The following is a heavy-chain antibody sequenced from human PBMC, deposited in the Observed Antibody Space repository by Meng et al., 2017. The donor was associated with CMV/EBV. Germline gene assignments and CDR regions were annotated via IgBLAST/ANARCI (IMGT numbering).Heavy chain of an antibody. CDR2: TYYRSKWYN. J-gene: IGHJ6*02. D-gene: IGHD2-2*01. CDR1: GDSVSSNSAA. V-gene: IGHV6-1*01. CDR3: ARDSYCSSTSCYWVGMDV. Sequence: SETLSLTCAISGDSVSSNSAAWNWIRQSPSRGLEWLGRTYYRSKWYNDDAVSVKSRITINPDTSKNQFSLQLNSVTPEDTAVYYCARDSYCSSTSCYWVGMDVWGQGTTVTVSS.